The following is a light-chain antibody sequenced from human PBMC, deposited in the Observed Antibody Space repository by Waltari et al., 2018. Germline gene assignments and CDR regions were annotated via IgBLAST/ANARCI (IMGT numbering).Light chain of an antibody. CDR2: SAS. CDR1: QDITNS. V-gene: IGKV1-NL1*01. J-gene: IGKJ1*01. CDR3: QQYYSTPRT. Sequence: DIQMTQSPSPLSASLGAGVPIPCRASQDITNSLVWYQQRPGKPPTLLLHSASRVASGVPTRFSGGGAGTDDTLIITSLQPEDSASYYCQQYYSTPRTFGQGTKVDI.